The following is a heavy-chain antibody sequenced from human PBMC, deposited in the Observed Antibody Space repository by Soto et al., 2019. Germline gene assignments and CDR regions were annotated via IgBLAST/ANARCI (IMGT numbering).Heavy chain of an antibody. J-gene: IGHJ5*02. Sequence: EVQLVESGGGLVKPGGSLRLSCAASGFTFSSYSMNWVRQAPGKGLEWVSSISSSSSYIYYADSVKGRFTISRDNAKNSLYLQMNSLRAEDTAVYYCARGIRPRIAAAVFLLEGWFDPWGQGTLVTVSS. CDR3: ARGIRPRIAAAVFLLEGWFDP. V-gene: IGHV3-21*01. CDR1: GFTFSSYS. D-gene: IGHD6-13*01. CDR2: ISSSSSYI.